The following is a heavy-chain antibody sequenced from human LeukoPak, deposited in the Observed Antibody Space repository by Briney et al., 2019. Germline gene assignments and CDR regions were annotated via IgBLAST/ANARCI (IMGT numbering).Heavy chain of an antibody. CDR3: TTLNFDWLFLDY. V-gene: IGHV3-15*01. Sequence: PGGSLRLSCAASGLTFSNAWMSWVRQAPGKGLEWIGRTKSKTDGGTTDYAAPVKGRFTISREDSKNTLYLQMNSLKTEDTAVYYCTTLNFDWLFLDYWGQGTLVTVSS. D-gene: IGHD3-9*01. J-gene: IGHJ4*02. CDR1: GLTFSNAW. CDR2: TKSKTDGGTT.